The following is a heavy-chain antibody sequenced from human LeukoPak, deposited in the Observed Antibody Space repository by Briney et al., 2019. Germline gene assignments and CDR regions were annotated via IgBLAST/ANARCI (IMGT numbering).Heavy chain of an antibody. D-gene: IGHD1-26*01. J-gene: IGHJ4*02. V-gene: IGHV3-15*01. CDR1: GFTFSNAW. CDR2: IKSKTDGGTK. CDR3: ATVKGGSYPCGY. Sequence: KPGGSLRLSCAAYGFTFSNAWMSSVRQARGKGLEWVGRIKSKTDGGTKDYAAPVKGRFTISRDDSKNTLYLQMHSLKTEDTAVYYCATVKGGSYPCGYWGQGTLVTVSS.